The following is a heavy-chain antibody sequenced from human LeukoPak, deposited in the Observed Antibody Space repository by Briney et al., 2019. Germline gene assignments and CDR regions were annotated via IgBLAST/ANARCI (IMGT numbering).Heavy chain of an antibody. J-gene: IGHJ4*02. Sequence: ASVKVTCKASGYTFSNYYMHWARQAPGQGLEWMGILNPSGGTTTYAQKFQGRVTMTRDTSTSTVYMELSSLRSEDTAVYYCARDQALLKGLVHYHFDYWGQGTLVTVPS. CDR1: GYTFSNYY. CDR3: ARDQALLKGLVHYHFDY. D-gene: IGHD6-19*01. V-gene: IGHV1-46*01. CDR2: LNPSGGTT.